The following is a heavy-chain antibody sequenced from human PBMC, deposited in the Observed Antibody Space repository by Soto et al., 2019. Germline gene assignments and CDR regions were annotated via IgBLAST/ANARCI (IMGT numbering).Heavy chain of an antibody. CDR1: GFTLRSFT. D-gene: IGHD6-13*01. Sequence: VSLRLSCAASGFTLRSFTMNWVRQAPGKGLEWVSTISSNSAYIYYTDALRGRFTISRDNAKNSLHLQMNSLRAEDTAVYYCTRDASRDSSARGWFDPWGPGTLVTVSS. CDR2: ISSNSAYI. J-gene: IGHJ5*02. V-gene: IGHV3-21*01. CDR3: TRDASRDSSARGWFDP.